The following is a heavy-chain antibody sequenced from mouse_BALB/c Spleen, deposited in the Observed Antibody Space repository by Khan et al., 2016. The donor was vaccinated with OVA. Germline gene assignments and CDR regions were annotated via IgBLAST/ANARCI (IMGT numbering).Heavy chain of an antibody. CDR1: GFTFSSYG. V-gene: IGHV5-17*02. D-gene: IGHD1-1*01. Sequence: EVELVESGGGLVQPGGSRKLSCAASGFTFSSYGMHWVRQAPEKGLEWVAYISGDSSTIYYADIVKGRFTISRDNPKNTLFLQMTSLMSEDTTMYYCATSYYYGYYFDYWGPGTPLTVSS. CDR2: ISGDSSTI. J-gene: IGHJ2*01. CDR3: ATSYYYGYYFDY.